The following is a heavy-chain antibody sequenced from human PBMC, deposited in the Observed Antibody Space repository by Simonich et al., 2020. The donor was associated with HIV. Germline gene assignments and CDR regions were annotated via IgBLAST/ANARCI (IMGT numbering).Heavy chain of an antibody. CDR2: INHRGST. J-gene: IGHJ4*02. CDR1: GGSFSGHY. D-gene: IGHD4-17*01. Sequence: QVQLQQWGAGLLQPSETLSLTCAVYGGSFSGHYWGWIRQPPGKGLDWIGEINHRGSTNYNPSLKSRGTISVDTSKNQFSLKLSSVTAADTAVYYCARRHPTTVTTPYFDYWGQGTLVTVSS. CDR3: ARRHPTTVTTPYFDY. V-gene: IGHV4-34*01.